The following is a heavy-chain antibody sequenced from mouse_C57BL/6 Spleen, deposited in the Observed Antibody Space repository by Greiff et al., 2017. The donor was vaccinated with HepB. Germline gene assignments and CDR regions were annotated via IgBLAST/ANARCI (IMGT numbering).Heavy chain of an antibody. Sequence: EVKLVESGPELVKPGASVKIPCKASGYTFTDYNMDWVKQSHGKSLEWIGDINPNNGGTIYKQKFKGKSTLTVDKSSSTAYMELRSLTSEDTAVYCCAREGELGRTWLAYWGQGTLVTVSA. CDR1: GYTFTDYN. V-gene: IGHV1-18*01. CDR3: AREGELGRTWLAY. CDR2: INPNNGGT. D-gene: IGHD4-1*01. J-gene: IGHJ3*01.